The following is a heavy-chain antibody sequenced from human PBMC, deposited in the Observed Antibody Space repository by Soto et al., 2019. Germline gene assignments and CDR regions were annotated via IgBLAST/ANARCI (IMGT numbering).Heavy chain of an antibody. CDR2: ISSNGGST. CDR1: GFTFSSYA. Sequence: GGSLRLSCAASGFTFSSYAMHWVRQAPGKGLEYVSAISSNGGSTYYANSVKGRFTISRDNSKNTLYLQMGSLRAEDMAVYYCARVDSSGLGYYYYMDVWGKGTTVTVSS. J-gene: IGHJ6*03. V-gene: IGHV3-64*01. D-gene: IGHD6-6*01. CDR3: ARVDSSGLGYYYYMDV.